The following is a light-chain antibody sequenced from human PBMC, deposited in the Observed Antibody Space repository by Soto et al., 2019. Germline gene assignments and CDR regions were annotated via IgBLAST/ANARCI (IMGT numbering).Light chain of an antibody. Sequence: ETVMTQSPATLSVSPGERATLSCRASQSVSSNLAWYQQKPGQPPRLLIYDISTRATGIPTRFSGSGSGTEFTLTISSLQSEDFAVYYCQQYGSLGTFGQGTRVEIK. V-gene: IGKV3D-15*01. CDR2: DIS. CDR1: QSVSSN. J-gene: IGKJ1*01. CDR3: QQYGSLGT.